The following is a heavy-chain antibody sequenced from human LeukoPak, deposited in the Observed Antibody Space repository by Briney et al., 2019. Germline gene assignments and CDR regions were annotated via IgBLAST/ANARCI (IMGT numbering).Heavy chain of an antibody. J-gene: IGHJ3*02. D-gene: IGHD3-22*01. CDR3: ARETDYYDSSGLGALDAFDI. CDR2: INPDSDDT. CDR1: GYTFTDYY. Sequence: ASVKVSCKASGYTFTDYYLHWVRQAPGHGLEWMGWINPDSDDTNYAQKSQGWVTMTRDTSLTTAYMELSSLRSEDTAVYYCARETDYYDSSGLGALDAFDIWGQGTMVTVSS. V-gene: IGHV1-2*04.